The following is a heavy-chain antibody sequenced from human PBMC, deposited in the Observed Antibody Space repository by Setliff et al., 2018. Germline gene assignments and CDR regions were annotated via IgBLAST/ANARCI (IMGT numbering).Heavy chain of an antibody. J-gene: IGHJ4*02. CDR3: ARVSRTIVAARGFDY. CDR1: GGTFSSYA. Sequence: ASVKVSCKASGGTFSSYAISWVRQAPGQGLEWMGRIIPVFGTANYAQKFQGRVTITADKSTSTAYMELRSLRSDDTAVYYCARVSRTIVAARGFDYWGQGTLVTVSS. D-gene: IGHD1-26*01. CDR2: IIPVFGTA. V-gene: IGHV1-69*06.